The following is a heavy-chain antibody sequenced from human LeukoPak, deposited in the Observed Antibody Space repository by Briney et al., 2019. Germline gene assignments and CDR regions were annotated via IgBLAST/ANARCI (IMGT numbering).Heavy chain of an antibody. Sequence: GGSLRLSCTASGFTFGDYAMSWVRQAPGKGLEWVGFIRSKAYGGTTEYAASVKGGFTISRDDSKSIAYLQMNSLKTEDTAVYYCTRGRVDSSGYQSDYWGQGTLVTVSS. CDR3: TRGRVDSSGYQSDY. V-gene: IGHV3-49*04. D-gene: IGHD3-22*01. CDR2: IRSKAYGGTT. J-gene: IGHJ4*02. CDR1: GFTFGDYA.